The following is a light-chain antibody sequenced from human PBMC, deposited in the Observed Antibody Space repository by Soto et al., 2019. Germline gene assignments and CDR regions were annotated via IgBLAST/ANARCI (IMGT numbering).Light chain of an antibody. Sequence: DIQMTQSPSSLSASVGDRVTITCRASQDIRSDLGWYQQKPGKAPKRLIYAASSLQSGVPSRLSGSGSGTEFTLTFSSLQPEDYATYYCLHHHSYRTFGQGTKVEIK. J-gene: IGKJ1*01. CDR2: AAS. CDR3: LHHHSYRT. CDR1: QDIRSD. V-gene: IGKV1-17*01.